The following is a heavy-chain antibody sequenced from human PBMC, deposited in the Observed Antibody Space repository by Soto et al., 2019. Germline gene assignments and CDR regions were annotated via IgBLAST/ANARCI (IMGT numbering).Heavy chain of an antibody. Sequence: VGSLRLSCAASGFTFSRYWMNWVRQAPGRGLEWVSRIDSDGSGISYADSVEGRFTISRDNAKNTVYLQMNSLRADDTAVYYCVRDDYGFDYWGQGTLVTVSS. V-gene: IGHV3-74*01. CDR3: VRDDYGFDY. CDR1: GFTFSRYW. CDR2: IDSDGSGI. J-gene: IGHJ4*02. D-gene: IGHD4-17*01.